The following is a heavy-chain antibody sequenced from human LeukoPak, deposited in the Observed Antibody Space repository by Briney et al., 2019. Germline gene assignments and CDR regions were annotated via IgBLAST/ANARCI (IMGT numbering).Heavy chain of an antibody. V-gene: IGHV3-21*01. CDR1: GFTFSRYN. Sequence: GGSLRLSCAASGFTFSRYNMNWVRQAPGKGLEWVSSISRTGNYIYYADSVKGRFTISRDNAQNSLFLRMNSLRVEDTAVYYCARVLETDCSGGGCYSGLDYWGQGTLVTVSS. CDR2: ISRTGNYI. D-gene: IGHD2-15*01. CDR3: ARVLETDCSGGGCYSGLDY. J-gene: IGHJ4*02.